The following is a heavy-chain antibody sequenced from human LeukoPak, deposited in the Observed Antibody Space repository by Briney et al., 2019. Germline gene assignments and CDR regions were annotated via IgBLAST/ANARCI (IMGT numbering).Heavy chain of an antibody. CDR2: IIPIFGTA. Sequence: SVKVSCKASGGTFSSYAISWVRQAPGQGLEWMGGIIPIFGTADYAQKFQGRVTITADESTSTAYMELSSLRSEDTAVYYCARALSIAARLWWFDPWGQGTLVTVSS. CDR1: GGTFSSYA. J-gene: IGHJ5*02. V-gene: IGHV1-69*13. D-gene: IGHD6-6*01. CDR3: ARALSIAARLWWFDP.